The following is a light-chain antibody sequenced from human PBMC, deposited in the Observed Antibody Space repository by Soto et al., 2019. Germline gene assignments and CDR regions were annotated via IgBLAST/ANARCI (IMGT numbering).Light chain of an antibody. J-gene: IGLJ3*02. CDR2: EVS. CDR3: SSHTTSNTWM. Sequence: QSALTQPASVSGSPGQSITISCTRTSSDDGPYNYVSWYLQHPGKAPKLMIYEVSNRPSGVSNRFSGSKSGNTASLTISGLQAEDEGDYSCSSHTTSNTWMFGGGTKVTVL. CDR1: SSDDGPYNY. V-gene: IGLV2-14*01.